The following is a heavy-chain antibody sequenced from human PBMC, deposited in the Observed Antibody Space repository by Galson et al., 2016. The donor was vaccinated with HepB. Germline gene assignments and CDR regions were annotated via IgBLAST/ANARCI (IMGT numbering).Heavy chain of an antibody. CDR2: ISVTGEVI. J-gene: IGHJ3*02. D-gene: IGHD4-17*01. CDR1: RFTSNTYW. CDR3: VGDYSSLDAFDI. V-gene: IGHV3-21*01. Sequence: SLRLSCAASRFTSNTYWMNWVRQAPGKGLEWVSSISVTGEVIHYADSIQGRFTISRDNAKSSVCLEMNNLRVEDTAVYYCVGDYSSLDAFDIWGQGTMVTVSS.